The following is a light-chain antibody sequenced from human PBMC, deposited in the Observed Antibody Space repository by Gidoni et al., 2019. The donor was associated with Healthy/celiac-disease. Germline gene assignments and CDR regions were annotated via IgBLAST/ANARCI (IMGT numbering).Light chain of an antibody. CDR2: EVS. J-gene: IGLJ2*01. CDR3: SSYTSSSTPVV. V-gene: IGLV2-14*01. Sequence: QSALTQPASVSGSPGQSITISCTGTSSDGGGYNYVSWYQQHPGKAPKLMIYEVSNRPSGVPDRFSGSKSGNTASLTISGLQAEDEADYYCSSYTSSSTPVVFGGGTKLTVL. CDR1: SSDGGGYNY.